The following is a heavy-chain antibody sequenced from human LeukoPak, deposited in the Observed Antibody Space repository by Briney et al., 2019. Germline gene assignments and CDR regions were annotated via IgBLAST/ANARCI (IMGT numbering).Heavy chain of an antibody. CDR3: ARVSYYDSSGYSTHYYYYGMDV. CDR1: GGTFSSYA. Sequence: GASVKVSCKASGGTFSSYAISWVRQALGQGLDWLGGIIPIFVTANYAQKFQGRVTITADESTSTAYMELSSLRSEDTAVYYCARVSYYDSSGYSTHYYYYGMDVWGQGTTVTVSS. V-gene: IGHV1-69*13. CDR2: IIPIFVTA. J-gene: IGHJ6*02. D-gene: IGHD3-22*01.